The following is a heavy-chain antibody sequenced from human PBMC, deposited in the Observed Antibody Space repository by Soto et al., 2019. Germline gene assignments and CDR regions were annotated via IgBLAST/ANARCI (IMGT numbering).Heavy chain of an antibody. CDR1: GGSISSYY. V-gene: IGHV4-59*08. D-gene: IGHD4-4*01. Sequence: SETLSLTCTVSGGSISSYYWSWIRQPPGKGLEWIGYIYYSGSTNYNPSLKSRVTISVDTSKNQFSLKLSSVTAADTAVYYCAGREPDYRGDGSFDYWGQGTLVTVSS. CDR3: AGREPDYRGDGSFDY. J-gene: IGHJ4*02. CDR2: IYYSGST.